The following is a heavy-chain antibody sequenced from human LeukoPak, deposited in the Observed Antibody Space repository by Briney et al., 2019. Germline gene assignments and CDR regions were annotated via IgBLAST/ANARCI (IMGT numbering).Heavy chain of an antibody. J-gene: IGHJ4*02. V-gene: IGHV1-69*05. CDR1: GGTFSSYS. CDR3: AMGNNFDFFYFDY. D-gene: IGHD3-9*01. Sequence: ASVKVSCKASGGTFSSYSISWVREAPGQGLEWMGGIIPIFGTTKYAQNLQGRVTITTAGSTSTAYMELKSLRSEDTAVYYCAMGNNFDFFYFDYWGQGTLVSVSS. CDR2: IIPIFGTT.